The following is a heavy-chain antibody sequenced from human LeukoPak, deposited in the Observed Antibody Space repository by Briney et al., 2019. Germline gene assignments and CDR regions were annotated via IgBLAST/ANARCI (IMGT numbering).Heavy chain of an antibody. Sequence: ASVKVSCKVSGYTLTELSMHWVRQAPGKGLEWMGGFDPEDGETIYAQKFQGRVTMTEDTSTDTAYMELSSLRSEDTGVYYCATARALRYFDWLLTENWFDPWGQGTLVTVSS. J-gene: IGHJ5*02. CDR2: FDPEDGET. CDR3: ATARALRYFDWLLTENWFDP. V-gene: IGHV1-24*01. D-gene: IGHD3-9*01. CDR1: GYTLTELS.